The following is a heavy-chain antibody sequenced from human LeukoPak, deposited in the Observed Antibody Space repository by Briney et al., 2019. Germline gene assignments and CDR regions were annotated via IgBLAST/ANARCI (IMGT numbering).Heavy chain of an antibody. J-gene: IGHJ4*02. D-gene: IGHD3-10*01. CDR1: GYSFTNYW. Sequence: GESLKISCKGSGYSFTNYWIGWVRQMSGKGLEWMGIIYPGDSSIRYSPSFQGQINISADKTINTAYLQWSSLKASDTAMYYCAVGYYYGSGSYYYFDYWGQGTLVTVSS. CDR3: AVGYYYGSGSYYYFDY. V-gene: IGHV5-51*01. CDR2: IYPGDSSI.